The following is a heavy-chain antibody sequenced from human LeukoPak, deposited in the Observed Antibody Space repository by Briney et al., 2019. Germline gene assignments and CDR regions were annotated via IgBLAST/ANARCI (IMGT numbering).Heavy chain of an antibody. CDR1: GGSITNYY. CDR3: ARGNYDSTGYYYMGDTLDI. V-gene: IGHV4-4*07. Sequence: SETLSLTCTVSGGSITNYYWNWIRQPAGKGLEWIGHIYISGSTNYNPSLKSRVTTSVDTSKNQFSLKVNSVTAADTAVYYCARGNYDSTGYYYMGDTLDIWGQGTMVTVSS. D-gene: IGHD3-22*01. CDR2: IYISGST. J-gene: IGHJ3*02.